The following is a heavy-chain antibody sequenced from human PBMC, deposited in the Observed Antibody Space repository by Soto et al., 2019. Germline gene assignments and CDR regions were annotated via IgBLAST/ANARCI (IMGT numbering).Heavy chain of an antibody. V-gene: IGHV3-74*01. J-gene: IGHJ4*02. CDR3: ATAEVDY. Sequence: EVQLVESGGGLVQPGGSLRLSCAASGFNFGNNWMHWVRQAPGKGLEWVSRMNSDGRTTNYADSVKGRFTVSRDNAKNTLYLQMNSRRAEETAVYYCATAEVDYWGPGTLVTVSS. CDR2: MNSDGRTT. CDR1: GFNFGNNW.